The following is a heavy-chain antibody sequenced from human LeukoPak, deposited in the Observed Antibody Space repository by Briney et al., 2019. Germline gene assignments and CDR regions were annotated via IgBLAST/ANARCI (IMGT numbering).Heavy chain of an antibody. Sequence: SGTLSLTCTVSGGSISSYYWSWIRQPPGKGLEWIGYIYYSGSTNYNPSLKSRVTISVDTSKNQFSLKLSSVTAADTAVYYCARGQGIAVAGWFDPWGQGTLVTVSS. V-gene: IGHV4-59*01. D-gene: IGHD6-19*01. CDR2: IYYSGST. CDR1: GGSISSYY. J-gene: IGHJ5*02. CDR3: ARGQGIAVAGWFDP.